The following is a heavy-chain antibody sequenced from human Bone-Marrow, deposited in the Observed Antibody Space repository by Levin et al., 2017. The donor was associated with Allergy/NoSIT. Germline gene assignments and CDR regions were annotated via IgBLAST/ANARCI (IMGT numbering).Heavy chain of an antibody. CDR1: GYTFTSYA. CDR2: INAGNGNT. D-gene: IGHD1-26*01. Sequence: ASVKVSCKASGYTFTSYAMHWVRQAPGQRLEWMGWINAGNGNTKYSQKFQGRVTITRDTSASTAYMELSSLRSEDTAVYYCARSGPISGIVGAGNYYYGMDVWGQGTTVTVSS. V-gene: IGHV1-3*01. J-gene: IGHJ6*02. CDR3: ARSGPISGIVGAGNYYYGMDV.